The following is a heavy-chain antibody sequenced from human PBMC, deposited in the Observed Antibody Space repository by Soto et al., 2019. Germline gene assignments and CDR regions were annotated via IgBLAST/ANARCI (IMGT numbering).Heavy chain of an antibody. Sequence: GGSLRLSCAATGFTFSSYWMSWVRQAPGKGLEWVANIKQEGSEKYYVDTVKGQFTIYRDNAKNSLNQQMNSLRAEDLVVYYCARDSLVGGLYGPGGYYYYGMDVWGQGT. J-gene: IGHJ6*02. V-gene: IGHV3-7*01. D-gene: IGHD4-17*01. CDR2: IKQEGSEK. CDR3: ARDSLVGGLYGPGGYYYYGMDV. CDR1: GFTFSSYW.